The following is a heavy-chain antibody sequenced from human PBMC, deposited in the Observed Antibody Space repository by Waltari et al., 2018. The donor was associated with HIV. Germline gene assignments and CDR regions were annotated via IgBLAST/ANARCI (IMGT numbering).Heavy chain of an antibody. V-gene: IGHV3-73*02. CDR2: IRSKANGYTT. CDR1: GFTFSRSA. CDR3: TRLSGNDAFDV. J-gene: IGHJ3*01. D-gene: IGHD1-1*01. Sequence: EVQLVESGGGLVQPGESLKLSCAASGFTFSRSAMHWVRQAPGKGLDWIGRIRSKANGYTTAYGASVKGRFIISRDDSKNTAYLQMSSLKTEDTALFYCTRLSGNDAFDVWDQGTLVTVSS.